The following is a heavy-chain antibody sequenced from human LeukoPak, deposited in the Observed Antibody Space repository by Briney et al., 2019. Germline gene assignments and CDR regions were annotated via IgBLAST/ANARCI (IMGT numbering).Heavy chain of an antibody. V-gene: IGHV4-39*01. Sequence: SETLSLTCTVSGGSISSGSYYWGWIRQPPGKGLEWIASMYYSGTAFYSPSLKSRVTISVDTSKNQLSLKLGSVTAADTAVYYCARHPPRDGSAFDYWGQGTLVTVSS. CDR2: MYYSGTA. J-gene: IGHJ4*02. CDR1: GGSISSGSYY. CDR3: ARHPPRDGSAFDY.